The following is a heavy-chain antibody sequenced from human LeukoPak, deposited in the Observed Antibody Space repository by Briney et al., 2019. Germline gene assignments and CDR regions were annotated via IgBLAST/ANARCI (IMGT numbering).Heavy chain of an antibody. CDR1: GFTFSHYG. CDR3: AKNSLGYCSSTSCNLFDY. V-gene: IGHV3-21*01. D-gene: IGHD2-2*01. Sequence: GGSLRLSCSTSGFTFSHYGVHWVRQAPGKGLEWVSSISATSTYIYYADSVKGRFAISRDNSKNTLYLQMNSLRAEDTAVYYCAKNSLGYCSSTSCNLFDYWGQGTLVTVSS. J-gene: IGHJ4*02. CDR2: ISATSTYI.